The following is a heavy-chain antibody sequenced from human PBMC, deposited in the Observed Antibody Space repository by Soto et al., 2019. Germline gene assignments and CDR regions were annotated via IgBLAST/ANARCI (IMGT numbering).Heavy chain of an antibody. CDR3: AKVRGRIVGRHSYFDY. CDR2: ISGSGGST. V-gene: IGHV3-23*01. J-gene: IGHJ4*02. CDR1: GFTFSSYA. Sequence: EVQLLESGGGLVQPGGSLRLSCAASGFTFSSYAMSWVRQAPGKGLEWVSAISGSGGSTYYADSVKGRFTISRDNSKNTLYLQMNSLRAEDTAVYYCAKVRGRIVGRHSYFDYWGQGTLVTVSS. D-gene: IGHD1-26*01.